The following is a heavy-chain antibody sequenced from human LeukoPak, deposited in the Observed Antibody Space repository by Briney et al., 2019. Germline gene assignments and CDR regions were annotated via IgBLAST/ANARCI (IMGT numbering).Heavy chain of an antibody. CDR2: MSHNRGT. D-gene: IGHD3-10*01. V-gene: IGHV4-38-2*01. CDR1: GYSISTGYY. CDR3: ASYYASGVSAYNYYGMDD. J-gene: IGHJ6*04. Sequence: PSETLSLTCAVSGYSISTGYYWGWIRQPPGKGLEWIGTMSHNRGTYYNPSLKSRVTISMDTSKNQISLRLTSVTAADTAVYYCASYYASGVSAYNYYGMDDWGKGTTVTVSS.